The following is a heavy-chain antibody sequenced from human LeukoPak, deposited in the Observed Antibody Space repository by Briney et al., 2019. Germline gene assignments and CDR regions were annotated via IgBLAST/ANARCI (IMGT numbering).Heavy chain of an antibody. V-gene: IGHV3-23*01. CDR1: GFTFSSYA. CDR3: AKGRAAPYYFDY. CDR2: ISGSGGST. J-gene: IGHJ4*02. D-gene: IGHD6-13*01. Sequence: PGGSLRLSCAASGFTFSSYAMSWVRQAPGKGLEWVSDISGSGGSTYYADSVKGRFTISRDNSKNTLYLQMNSLRAEDTAVYYCAKGRAAPYYFDYWGQGTLVTVSS.